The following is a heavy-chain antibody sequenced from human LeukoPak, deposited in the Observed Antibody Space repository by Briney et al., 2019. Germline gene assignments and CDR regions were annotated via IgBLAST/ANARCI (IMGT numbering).Heavy chain of an antibody. CDR1: GFTFSNYA. CDR3: ARFEVDTAMVRSYFDY. V-gene: IGHV3-30*04. J-gene: IGHJ4*02. D-gene: IGHD5-18*01. Sequence: GGSLRLSCAASGFTFSNYAMHWVRQAPGKGLEWVSVISYDGIDTSYADSVKGRFTISRDGSKNTLYLQMNSLRAEDTAVYYCARFEVDTAMVRSYFDYWGQGTLVTVSS. CDR2: ISYDGIDT.